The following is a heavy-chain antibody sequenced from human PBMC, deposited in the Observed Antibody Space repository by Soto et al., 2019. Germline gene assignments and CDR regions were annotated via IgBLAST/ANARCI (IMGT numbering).Heavy chain of an antibody. CDR2: FFIGGNT. J-gene: IGHJ6*02. D-gene: IGHD6-19*01. CDR1: GGSISSTTYY. Sequence: SETVSLTCTVSGGSISSTTYYWGWMRQPPGKGLEWIASFFIGGNTYYNPSLKSRVTISVDTSKNQFSLKLSSVTAADTAVYYCARGIEGWYQGRYYYGMDVWGQGTTVTVSS. CDR3: ARGIEGWYQGRYYYGMDV. V-gene: IGHV4-39*01.